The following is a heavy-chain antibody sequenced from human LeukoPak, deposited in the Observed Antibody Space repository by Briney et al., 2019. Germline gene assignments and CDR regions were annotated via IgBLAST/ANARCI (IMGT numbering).Heavy chain of an antibody. CDR2: INHSGST. J-gene: IGHJ3*02. Sequence: SETLSLTCAVYGGSFSGYSWSWIRQPPGKGLEWIGEINHSGSTNQNPSLKSRVTISVDTSNNQFSLKLSSVTAADTAVYYCARPQTGAAFDIWGQGTMVIVSS. CDR3: ARPQTGAAFDI. CDR1: GGSFSGYS. D-gene: IGHD1-14*01. V-gene: IGHV4-34*01.